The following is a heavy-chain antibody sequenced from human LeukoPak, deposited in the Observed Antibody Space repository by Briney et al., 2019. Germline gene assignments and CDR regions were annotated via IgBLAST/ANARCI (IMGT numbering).Heavy chain of an antibody. J-gene: IGHJ3*02. CDR2: ISSSSSYI. Sequence: NPGGSLRLSCAASGFTFSSYSMNWVRQAPGKGLEWVSSISSSSSYIYYADSMKGRFTISRDNAKNSLYLQMNSLRAEDTAVYYCARERDASDAFDIWGQGTMVTVSS. D-gene: IGHD5-24*01. CDR3: ARERDASDAFDI. CDR1: GFTFSSYS. V-gene: IGHV3-21*01.